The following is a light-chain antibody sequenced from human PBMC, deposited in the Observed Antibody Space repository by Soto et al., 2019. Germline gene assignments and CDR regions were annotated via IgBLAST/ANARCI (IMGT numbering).Light chain of an antibody. Sequence: QSVLTQPPSVSGAPGQRVTISCTGSSSNIGAGYDVHWYQQLPGTAPKLLIYGNSNRPSGVPDRFSGSKSGTSASLAITGLHAEHEADYYCQSYDSSLSGPVFGGGTKLTVL. CDR3: QSYDSSLSGPV. J-gene: IGLJ3*02. CDR2: GNS. CDR1: SSNIGAGYD. V-gene: IGLV1-40*01.